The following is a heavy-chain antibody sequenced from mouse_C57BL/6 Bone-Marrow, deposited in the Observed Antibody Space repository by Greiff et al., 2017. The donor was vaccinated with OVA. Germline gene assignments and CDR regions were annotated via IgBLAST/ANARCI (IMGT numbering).Heavy chain of an antibody. Sequence: QVQLQQSGAELARPGASVKLSCKASGYTFTSYGISWVKQRTVQGLEWIGEIYPRSGNTYYNEKFKGKATLTADKSSSTAYMELRSLTSEDSAVYFCAREGSNYDYFDYWGQGTTLTVSS. D-gene: IGHD2-5*01. V-gene: IGHV1-81*01. CDR2: IYPRSGNT. CDR3: AREGSNYDYFDY. CDR1: GYTFTSYG. J-gene: IGHJ2*01.